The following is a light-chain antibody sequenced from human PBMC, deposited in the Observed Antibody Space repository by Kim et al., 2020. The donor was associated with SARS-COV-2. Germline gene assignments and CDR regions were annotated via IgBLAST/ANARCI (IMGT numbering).Light chain of an antibody. CDR1: SGHRNYA. Sequence: GASGRLTYTLSSGHRNYAIAWQQRRQEKGPRYLMKVSSDGGHTKGDGVPGRFSGSSSGAERYLTISNLQSEDEADYYCQTWGTGMVFGGGTQLTVL. J-gene: IGLJ2*01. V-gene: IGLV4-69*01. CDR3: QTWGTGMV. CDR2: VSSDGGH.